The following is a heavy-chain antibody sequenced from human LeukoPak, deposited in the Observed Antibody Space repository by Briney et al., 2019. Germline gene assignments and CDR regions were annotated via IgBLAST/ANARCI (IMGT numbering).Heavy chain of an antibody. Sequence: PGGSLRLSCAASGFTFSSYAMNWVRQAPGKGLEWVSSISSSSSYIYYADSVKGRFTISRDNAKNSLYLQMNSLRAEDTAVYYCARAGYSSSWYAILDWGQGTLVTVSS. V-gene: IGHV3-21*01. CDR2: ISSSSSYI. D-gene: IGHD6-13*01. CDR1: GFTFSSYA. CDR3: ARAGYSSSWYAILD. J-gene: IGHJ4*02.